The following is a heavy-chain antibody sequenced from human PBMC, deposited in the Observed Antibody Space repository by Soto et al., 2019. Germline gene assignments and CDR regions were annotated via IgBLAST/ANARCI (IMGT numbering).Heavy chain of an antibody. J-gene: IGHJ6*03. Sequence: QVQLQESGPGLVKPSETLSLTCTVSGGSVSSYYWSWIRQPPGKGLEWIGYIYYSGSTNYNPSLKRRVTISIDTSKNQFSLKLSSVTAADTAVYYCARLPPANLYYYYMDVWGKGTTVTVSS. D-gene: IGHD2-2*01. V-gene: IGHV4-59*08. CDR1: GGSVSSYY. CDR2: IYYSGST. CDR3: ARLPPANLYYYYMDV.